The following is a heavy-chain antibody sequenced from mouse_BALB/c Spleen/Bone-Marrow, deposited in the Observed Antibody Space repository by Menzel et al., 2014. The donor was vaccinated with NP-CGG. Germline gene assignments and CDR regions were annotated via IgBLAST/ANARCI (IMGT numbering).Heavy chain of an antibody. J-gene: IGHJ3*01. CDR3: ARETYGNAWFAY. V-gene: IGHV1-80*01. CDR2: IYPGDGGT. D-gene: IGHD2-1*01. Sequence: VQLQQSGAELVRPGSSVKISCKASGYAFSDFWMNWVKRRPGQGLEWIGQIYPGDGGTNYIGKFKGKATLTADKSSSTAYMQLSSLTSEDSAVYFCARETYGNAWFAYWGQGTLVTVSA. CDR1: GYAFSDFW.